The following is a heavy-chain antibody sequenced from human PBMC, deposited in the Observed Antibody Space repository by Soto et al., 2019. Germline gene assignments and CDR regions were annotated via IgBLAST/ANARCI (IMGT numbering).Heavy chain of an antibody. D-gene: IGHD1-26*01. V-gene: IGHV4-59*01. CDR2: IFYSGTT. CDR3: ARGRGGTYDAFDI. CDR1: GGAISSYF. J-gene: IGHJ3*02. Sequence: SETLSLTCTVSGGAISSYFWSWIRQPPGEGLEWIGYIFYSGTTNYSPSLKSRVTMSLGTAKNQFSLNLTPMTAADTAVYYCARGRGGTYDAFDIWGQGTMVTVSS.